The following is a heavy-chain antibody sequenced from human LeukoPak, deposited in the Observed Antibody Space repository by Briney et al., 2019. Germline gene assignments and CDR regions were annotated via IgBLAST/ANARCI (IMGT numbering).Heavy chain of an antibody. CDR1: GGSFSGYY. CDR3: ARGVLQPYDY. J-gene: IGHJ4*02. CDR2: INHSGST. V-gene: IGHV4-34*01. Sequence: PSETLSLTCAVYGGSFSGYYWSWIRQPPGKGLEWIGEINHSGSTNYNPSLKSRLTISVDTSKNQFSLKLSSVTAADTAVYYCARGVLQPYDYWGQGTLVTVSS. D-gene: IGHD2/OR15-2a*01.